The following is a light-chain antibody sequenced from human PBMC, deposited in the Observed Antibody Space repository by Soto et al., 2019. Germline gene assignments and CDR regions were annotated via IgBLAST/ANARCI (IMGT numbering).Light chain of an antibody. J-gene: IGKJ5*01. CDR1: QGIGSY. CDR2: DAS. CDR3: QQYYNLPIT. V-gene: IGKV1-33*01. Sequence: DIQLTQSPSFLSASVGDRVSITVVSNQGIGSYLAWYQQKQGKAHKLLIYDASNLETGAPSRFSGSASRTDFTVTISSLQPEDFATYSCQQYYNLPITFGQGTRLEIK.